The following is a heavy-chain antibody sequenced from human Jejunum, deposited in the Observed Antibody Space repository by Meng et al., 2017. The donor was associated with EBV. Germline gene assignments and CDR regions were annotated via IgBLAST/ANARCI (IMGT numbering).Heavy chain of an antibody. D-gene: IGHD3-10*01. CDR3: ARLGGYASGTYYPIDP. V-gene: IGHV4-34*01. CDR1: GGSFSDYY. J-gene: IGHJ5*02. CDR2: INHGGGA. Sequence: QVQLQHWGAGLLKPSETLFLTCAAYGGSFSDYYWTWIRQPPGKGLEWIGEINHGGGAIYNPSLKSRVTISVDTSKNQFSLKLSSVTAADTAVYYCARLGGYASGTYYPIDPWGQGTLVTVSS.